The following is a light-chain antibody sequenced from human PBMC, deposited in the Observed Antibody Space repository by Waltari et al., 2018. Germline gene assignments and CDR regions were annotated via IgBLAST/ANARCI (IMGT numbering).Light chain of an antibody. CDR3: SSRTSSSTQWV. CDR2: DVS. CDR1: SRHLDPYNF. J-gene: IGLJ3*02. Sequence: QSALTQPASVSGSPGQSLTLSCTATSRHLDPYNFVSWYQHHPGKAPNLMIFDVSNRPSGVSDRFSGAKSGNTASLTISGLQAEDEADYYCSSRTSSSTQWVFGGGTKLTVL. V-gene: IGLV2-14*03.